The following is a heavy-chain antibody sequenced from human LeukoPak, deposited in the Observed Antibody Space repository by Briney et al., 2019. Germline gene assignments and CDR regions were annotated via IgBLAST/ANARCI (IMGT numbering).Heavy chain of an antibody. D-gene: IGHD3-10*01. CDR2: FDPEDGET. CDR3: LHRSGSLDY. V-gene: IGHV1-24*01. Sequence: ASVKVSCKASGYTFTGYYMHWVRQAPGKGLEWMGGFDPEDGETIYAQKFQGRVTMTEDTSTDTAYMELSSLRSEDTAVYYCLHRSGSLDYWGQGTLVTVSS. CDR1: GYTFTGYY. J-gene: IGHJ4*02.